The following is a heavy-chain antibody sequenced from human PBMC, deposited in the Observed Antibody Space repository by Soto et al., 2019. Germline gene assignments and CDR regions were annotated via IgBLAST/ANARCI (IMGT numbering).Heavy chain of an antibody. CDR2: INAGNGNT. Sequence: ASVKVSCKASGYTFTSYAMHWVRQAPGQRLEWMGWINAGNGNTKYSQKFQGRVTITRDTSASTAYMELSSLRSEDTAVYYCARGRELVNYYDSSRYYFDYWGQGTLVTVSS. J-gene: IGHJ4*02. D-gene: IGHD3-22*01. CDR1: GYTFTSYA. CDR3: ARGRELVNYYDSSRYYFDY. V-gene: IGHV1-3*01.